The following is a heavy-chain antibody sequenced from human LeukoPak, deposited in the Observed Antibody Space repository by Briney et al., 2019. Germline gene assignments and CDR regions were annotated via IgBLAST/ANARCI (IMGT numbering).Heavy chain of an antibody. D-gene: IGHD3-3*01. CDR3: ARGGVWSGYYNRYYYYYMDV. V-gene: IGHV4-38-2*02. J-gene: IGHJ6*03. CDR2: IYHSGST. CDR1: AYSINNTYY. Sequence: PSETLSLTCTVSAYSINNTYYWGWIRQPPGKGLEWIGGIYHSGSTNYNPSLKSRVTISVDTSKNQFSLKLSSVTAADTAVYYCARGGVWSGYYNRYYYYYMDVWGKGTTVTVSS.